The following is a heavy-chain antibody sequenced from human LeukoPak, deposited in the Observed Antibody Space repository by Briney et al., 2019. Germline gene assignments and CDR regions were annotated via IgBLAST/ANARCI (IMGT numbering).Heavy chain of an antibody. CDR3: ARRSGYDYFFDY. V-gene: IGHV5-51*01. CDR1: GYSFINYW. J-gene: IGHJ4*02. CDR2: IYPGDSET. Sequence: GESLKISCKGSGYSFINYWIAWVRQMPGKGLEWMGIIYPGDSETTYSPSFQGQVTISADRSSGTAYLQWRSLKASDTAMYYCARRSGYDYFFDYWGQGTLVTVSS. D-gene: IGHD5-12*01.